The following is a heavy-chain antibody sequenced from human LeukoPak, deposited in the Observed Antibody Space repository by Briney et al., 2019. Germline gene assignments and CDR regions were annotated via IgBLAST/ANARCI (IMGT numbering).Heavy chain of an antibody. CDR2: IKQDGSEE. CDR3: ARGVSGATALDF. CDR1: GHSFSDYW. D-gene: IGHD4/OR15-4a*01. J-gene: IGHJ4*02. V-gene: IGHV3-7*02. Sequence: GGSLRLSCAASGHSFSDYWMNWVRQAPGKGLEWVANIKQDGSEEYYVDSVKGRFTVSRDNAKNSLVLQMNSLRAEDTAVYYCARGVSGATALDFWGQGTLVTVSS.